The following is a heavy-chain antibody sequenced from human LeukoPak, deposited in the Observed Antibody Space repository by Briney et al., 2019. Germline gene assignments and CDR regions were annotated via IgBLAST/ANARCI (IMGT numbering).Heavy chain of an antibody. CDR1: GGSISSSNW. CDR2: IYHSGST. D-gene: IGHD6-19*01. V-gene: IGHV4-4*02. J-gene: IGHJ5*02. CDR3: ARFARSGWSGVRFDWFDP. Sequence: SGTLSLTCAVSGGSISSSNWWSWVRQPPGKGLEWIGEIYHSGSTNYNPSLKSRVTMSVDTSKNQFSLKLSSVTAADTAVYYCARFARSGWSGVRFDWFDPWGQGTLVTVSS.